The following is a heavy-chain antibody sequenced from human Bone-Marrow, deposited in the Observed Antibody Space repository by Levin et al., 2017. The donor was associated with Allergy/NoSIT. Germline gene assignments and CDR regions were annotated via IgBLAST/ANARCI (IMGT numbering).Heavy chain of an antibody. CDR1: GFTFSDYY. D-gene: IGHD6-19*01. Sequence: TGGSLRLSCAASGFTFSDYYMSWIRQAPGKGLEWVSYISSSSSYTNYADSVKGRFTISRDNAKNSLYLQMNSLRAEDTAVYYCARGPHPRRVPGSIAVAGKEGWFDPWGQGTLVTVSS. CDR2: ISSSSSYT. CDR3: ARGPHPRRVPGSIAVAGKEGWFDP. V-gene: IGHV3-11*05. J-gene: IGHJ5*02.